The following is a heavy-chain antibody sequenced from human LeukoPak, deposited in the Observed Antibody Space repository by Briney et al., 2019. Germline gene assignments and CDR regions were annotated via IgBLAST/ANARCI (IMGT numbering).Heavy chain of an antibody. CDR2: VSSSSTNK. J-gene: IGHJ3*02. CDR3: ARENFMATSGTTFDI. D-gene: IGHD1-1*01. CDR1: GFTFSSYT. Sequence: GGSLRLSCAASGFTFSSYTMNWVRQAPGKGLEWVSSVSSSSTNKFYADSVKGRFTISRDDAKNSLYPQMNSLRVEDTAVYYCARENFMATSGTTFDIWGQGTMVSVSS. V-gene: IGHV3-21*01.